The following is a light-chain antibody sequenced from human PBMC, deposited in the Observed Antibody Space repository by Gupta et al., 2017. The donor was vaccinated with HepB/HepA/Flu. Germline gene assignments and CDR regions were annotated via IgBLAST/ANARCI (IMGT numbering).Light chain of an antibody. J-gene: IGKJ4*01. Sequence: DIQMTQSPSSLSASVGDRVTITCRASRSISIYLSWYQQKPGKAPKLLIYAASKLQSGVPSRFSGSGSGTDFTLVINKLQPEDFANYYCQQSHTSPSFGRGTKVEIK. CDR3: QQSHTSPS. CDR2: AAS. CDR1: RSISIY. V-gene: IGKV1-39*01.